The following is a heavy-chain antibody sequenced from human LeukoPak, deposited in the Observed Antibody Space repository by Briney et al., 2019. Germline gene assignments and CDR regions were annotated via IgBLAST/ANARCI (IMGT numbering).Heavy chain of an antibody. Sequence: GGSLRLSCAASGFTFSSYAMSWVRQAPGKGLEWVSAISGSGGSTYYADSVKGWFTISRDNSKNTLYLQMNSLRAEDTAVYYCAKDCDYDILTGYYLGAFDIWGQGTMVTVSS. V-gene: IGHV3-23*01. J-gene: IGHJ3*02. CDR1: GFTFSSYA. CDR3: AKDCDYDILTGYYLGAFDI. CDR2: ISGSGGST. D-gene: IGHD3-9*01.